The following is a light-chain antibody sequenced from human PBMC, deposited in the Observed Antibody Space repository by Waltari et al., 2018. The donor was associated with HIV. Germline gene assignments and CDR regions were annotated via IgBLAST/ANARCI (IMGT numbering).Light chain of an antibody. Sequence: QSVLTQPPSVSAAPGQKVTFPCSGSTSNLGKNFLSWYQQLPEAAPKLIIYDNNKRPSGVPDRFSGSKSATSATLAITGLQTGDEADYYCGTWDSSVSAGVFGGGTKLTVL. J-gene: IGLJ2*01. V-gene: IGLV1-51*01. CDR3: GTWDSSVSAGV. CDR1: TSNLGKNF. CDR2: DNN.